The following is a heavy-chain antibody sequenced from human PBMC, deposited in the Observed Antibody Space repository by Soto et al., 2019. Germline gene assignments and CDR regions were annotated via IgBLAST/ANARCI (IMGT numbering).Heavy chain of an antibody. CDR1: GFTFSSYG. Sequence: GGSLRLSCAASGFTFSSYGMHWVRQAPGKGLEWVAVISYEGSNKYYEGSVKGRFTISRDNSKNTLYLQMNSLRAEDTAVYYCAKDTMVRGVIKYYFDYWGQGTLVTVSS. V-gene: IGHV3-30*18. CDR2: ISYEGSNK. CDR3: AKDTMVRGVIKYYFDY. D-gene: IGHD3-10*01. J-gene: IGHJ4*02.